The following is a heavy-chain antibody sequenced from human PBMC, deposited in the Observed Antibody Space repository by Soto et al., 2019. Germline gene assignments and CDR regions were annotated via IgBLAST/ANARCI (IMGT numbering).Heavy chain of an antibody. J-gene: IGHJ6*02. CDR1: GGSVSSANYY. Sequence: QVQLQESGPGLVKPSETLSLTCTVSGGSVSSANYYWSWIRQPPGKGLEWIGYIYRTGGTKYNPSLTSRVTISIDTSKNQFSLKLSSVTAADTAVYYCARAAYDYGDYGQYYYYYGMDVWGQGTTVTVSS. CDR3: ARAAYDYGDYGQYYYYYGMDV. CDR2: IYRTGGT. V-gene: IGHV4-61*01. D-gene: IGHD4-17*01.